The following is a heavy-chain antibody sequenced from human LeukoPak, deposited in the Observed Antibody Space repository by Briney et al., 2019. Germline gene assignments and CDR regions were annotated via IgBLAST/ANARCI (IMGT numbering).Heavy chain of an antibody. CDR2: IIPIFGTA. J-gene: IGHJ4*02. CDR3: ATQSTMVRGVPEY. Sequence: SVKVSCKASGGTFSSYAISWVRQAPGQGLEWRGGIIPIFGTANDAQKFQGRVTITANESTSTAYMELSSLRSEDTAVYYCATQSTMVRGVPEYWGQGTLVTVSS. CDR1: GGTFSSYA. V-gene: IGHV1-69*13. D-gene: IGHD3-10*01.